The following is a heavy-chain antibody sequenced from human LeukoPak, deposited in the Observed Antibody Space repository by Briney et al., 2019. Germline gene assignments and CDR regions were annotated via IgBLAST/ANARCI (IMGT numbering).Heavy chain of an antibody. V-gene: IGHV4-59*08. CDR3: ARQQPLWFGELLIDY. CDR2: IYYSGST. Sequence: PSETLSLTCTVSGGSISSYYWSWIRQPPGKGLEWIGYIYYSGSTNYNPSLKNRVTISVDTSKNQFSLKLSSVTAADTAVYYCARQQPLWFGELLIDYWGQGTLVTVSS. D-gene: IGHD3-10*01. CDR1: GGSISSYY. J-gene: IGHJ4*02.